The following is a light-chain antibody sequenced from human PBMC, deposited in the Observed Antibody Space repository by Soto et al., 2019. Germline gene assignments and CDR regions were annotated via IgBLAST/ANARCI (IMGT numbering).Light chain of an antibody. CDR3: QQYDNWPLT. J-gene: IGKJ4*01. V-gene: IGKV3-15*01. Sequence: EIVMTQSPATLSVSPGERVTLSCRASQRVGSNLAWYQQKPGQAPRVLIYDASTRATVIPARFSGSGSGTEFTLTISSLQSEDFAVYYCQQYDNWPLTFGGGTKVEIK. CDR1: QRVGSN. CDR2: DAS.